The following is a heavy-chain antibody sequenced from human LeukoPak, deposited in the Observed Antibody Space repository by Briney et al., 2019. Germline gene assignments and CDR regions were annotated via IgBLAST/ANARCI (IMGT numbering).Heavy chain of an antibody. CDR1: GFSFSMHG. CDR2: IRSDGSNK. J-gene: IGHJ4*02. D-gene: IGHD3-22*01. V-gene: IGHV3-30*02. Sequence: GGSLRLSCSASGFSFSMHGIHWVRQAPGKGLEWVAFIRSDGSNKYYADSVKGRISISRDNFKSTLYLQMNSLRGEDTAVYYCAKDRYYYDNSGPDYWGQGTLVTVSS. CDR3: AKDRYYYDNSGPDY.